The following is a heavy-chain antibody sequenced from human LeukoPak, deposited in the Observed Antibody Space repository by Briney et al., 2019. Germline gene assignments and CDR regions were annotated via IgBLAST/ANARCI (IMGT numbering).Heavy chain of an antibody. CDR1: GYTLTELS. CDR2: FDPEDGET. D-gene: IGHD3-22*01. Sequence: GASVKVSCKVSGYTLTELSMHWVRQAPGKGLEWMGGFDPEDGETIYVQKFQGRVTMTEDTSTETAYMELSSLRSEDTAVYYCATHGYYDSSGYYYVDYWGQGTLVTVSS. J-gene: IGHJ4*02. CDR3: ATHGYYDSSGYYYVDY. V-gene: IGHV1-24*01.